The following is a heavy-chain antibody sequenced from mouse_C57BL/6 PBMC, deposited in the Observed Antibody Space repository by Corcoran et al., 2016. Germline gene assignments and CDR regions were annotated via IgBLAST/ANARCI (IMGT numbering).Heavy chain of an antibody. CDR3: VRNEDSYYGSSSAWWAY. CDR1: GYTFTEYT. J-gene: IGHJ3*01. V-gene: IGHV1-62-2*01. Sequence: QVQLQQSGAELVKPGASVKLSCKASGYTFTEYTIHWVKQRSGQGLEWIGWFYPGSGSIKYNEKFKDKATLTADKSSSTVYMELSRLTSEDSAVYFCVRNEDSYYGSSSAWWAYWGQGTLVTGSA. CDR2: FYPGSGSI. D-gene: IGHD1-1*01.